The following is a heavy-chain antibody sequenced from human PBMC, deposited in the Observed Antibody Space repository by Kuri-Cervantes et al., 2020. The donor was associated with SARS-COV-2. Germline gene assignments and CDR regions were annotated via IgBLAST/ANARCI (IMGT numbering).Heavy chain of an antibody. J-gene: IGHJ3*02. V-gene: IGHV1-8*01. CDR3: ARGSLQFSGSYYVAHAFDI. D-gene: IGHD1-26*01. Sequence: ASVKVSCKASGYTFTSYDINWVRQATGQGLEWMGWTNPNSGNTGYAQKFQGRVTMTRNTSISTAYMELSSLRSEDTAVYYCARGSLQFSGSYYVAHAFDIWGQGTMVTVSS. CDR1: GYTFTSYD. CDR2: TNPNSGNT.